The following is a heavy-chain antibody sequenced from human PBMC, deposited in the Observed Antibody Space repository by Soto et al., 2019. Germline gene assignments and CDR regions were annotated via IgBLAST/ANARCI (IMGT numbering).Heavy chain of an antibody. CDR3: AKYPLEFGYSGYDLYY. J-gene: IGHJ4*02. V-gene: IGHV3-23*01. D-gene: IGHD5-12*01. Sequence: GGSLRLSCAASGFSFSSYAMSWVRQAPGKGLEWVSAISGSGGSTYYADSVKGRFTISRDNSKNTLYLQMNSLRAEDTAVYYCAKYPLEFGYSGYDLYYWGQGTLVTVSS. CDR1: GFSFSSYA. CDR2: ISGSGGST.